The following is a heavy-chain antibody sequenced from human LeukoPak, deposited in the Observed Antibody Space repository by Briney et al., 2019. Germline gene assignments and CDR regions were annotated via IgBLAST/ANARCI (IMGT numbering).Heavy chain of an antibody. D-gene: IGHD6-13*01. Sequence: SETLTLTCAVSGGSISSGGYSWSWIRQPPGKDLDSIGYIYHSASTYFNPSLKSRLTISVDRSKNQFSLKLSSVTAADTAVYYCARLVAATGNFGYWGQGTLVTVSS. J-gene: IGHJ4*02. CDR3: ARLVAATGNFGY. V-gene: IGHV4-30-2*01. CDR1: GGSISSGGYS. CDR2: IYHSAST.